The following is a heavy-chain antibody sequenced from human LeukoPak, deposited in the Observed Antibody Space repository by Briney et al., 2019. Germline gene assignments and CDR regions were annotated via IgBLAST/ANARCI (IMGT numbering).Heavy chain of an antibody. V-gene: IGHV3-21*01. D-gene: IGHD3-9*01. Sequence: GGSLRLSCAASGFTFNTYTMNWVRQAPGKGLEWVSSITASSTAIYSADSVKGRFTISRDNARNFLYLQMNSLRAEDTAVYYCARTYYDILTGYNPYFDYWGQGILVTVSS. J-gene: IGHJ4*02. CDR1: GFTFNTYT. CDR3: ARTYYDILTGYNPYFDY. CDR2: ITASSTAI.